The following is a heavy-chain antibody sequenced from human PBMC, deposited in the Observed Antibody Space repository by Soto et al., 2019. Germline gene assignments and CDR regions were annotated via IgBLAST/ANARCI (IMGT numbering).Heavy chain of an antibody. V-gene: IGHV3-21*01. CDR3: ARYPSGYDYGGRTFDD. CDR1: GFTFSSYS. CDR2: ISSSSSYI. Sequence: GGSLRLSCAASGFTFSSYSMNWVRQAPGKGLEWVSSISSSSSYIYYADSVKGRFTISRDNAKNSLYLQMNSLRAEDTAVYYCARYPSGYDYGGRTFDDWGQGTLVTVSS. J-gene: IGHJ4*02. D-gene: IGHD5-12*01.